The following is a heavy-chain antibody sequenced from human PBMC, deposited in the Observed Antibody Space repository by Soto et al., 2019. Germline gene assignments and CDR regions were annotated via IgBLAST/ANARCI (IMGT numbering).Heavy chain of an antibody. CDR2: VYNSGST. CDR3: ARDRALCSGRSCYSPPDYCYYMDV. J-gene: IGHJ6*03. V-gene: IGHV4-59*01. CDR1: GVSISSSC. D-gene: IGHD2-15*01. Sequence: QVQLQESGPGLVKPSETLSHTCTVSGVSISSSCWSWIRQRPGKGLGWIGYVYNSGSTNYNPSPKSRVTRSVATSKNQVSLGLRSGTAAETAVYYCARDRALCSGRSCYSPPDYCYYMDVWGKGTTVTVS.